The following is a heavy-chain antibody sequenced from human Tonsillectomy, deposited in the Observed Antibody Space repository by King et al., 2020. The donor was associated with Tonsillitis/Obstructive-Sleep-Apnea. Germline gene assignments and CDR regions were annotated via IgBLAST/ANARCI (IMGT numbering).Heavy chain of an antibody. Sequence: VQLQQWGAGLLKPSETLSLTCAVYGGSFSGYYWSWIRQPPGKGLEWIGEINHGGSTNYNPSLKSRVTISVDPSKNQFSLKLGPVTAADTAVYYCAGYDFWGGYRCQHWGQGTLGTVSS. CDR1: GGSFSGYY. D-gene: IGHD3-3*01. J-gene: IGHJ1*01. CDR2: INHGGST. V-gene: IGHV4-34*01. CDR3: AGYDFWGGYRCQH.